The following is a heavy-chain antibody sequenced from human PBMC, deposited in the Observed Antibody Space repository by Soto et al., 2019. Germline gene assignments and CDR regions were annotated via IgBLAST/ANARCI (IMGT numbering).Heavy chain of an antibody. CDR3: ARAATVVTNYPFDY. CDR1: GGTFSSYA. J-gene: IGHJ4*02. CDR2: IIPIFGTA. Sequence: QVQLVQSGAEVKKPGSSVKVSCKASGGTFSSYAISWVRQAPGQGLEWMGGIIPIFGTANYAQKFQGRVTXXAXEXXSTAYMELSSLRSEDTAVYYCARAATVVTNYPFDYWGQGTLVTVSS. D-gene: IGHD4-17*01. V-gene: IGHV1-69*12.